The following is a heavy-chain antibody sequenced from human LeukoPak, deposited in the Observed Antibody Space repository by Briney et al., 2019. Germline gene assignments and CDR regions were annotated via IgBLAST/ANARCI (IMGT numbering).Heavy chain of an antibody. CDR3: ARPFDL. J-gene: IGHJ4*02. V-gene: IGHV3-66*04. CDR2: IYSGGST. CDR1: GFAFSNYA. Sequence: GGSLRLSCAASGFAFSNYAMNWVRQAPGKGLEWVSLIYSGGSTHYADSVKGRFTISRDNSKNTLYLQMNTLRAEDTAVYYCARPFDLWGQGTLVTVSS.